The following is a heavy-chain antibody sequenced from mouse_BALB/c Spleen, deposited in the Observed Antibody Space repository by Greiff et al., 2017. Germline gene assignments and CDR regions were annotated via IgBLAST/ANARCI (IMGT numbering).Heavy chain of an antibody. CDR2: INSNGGST. V-gene: IGHV5-6-3*01. Sequence: EVKLMESGGGLVQPGGSLKLSCAASGFTFSSYGMSWVRQTPDKRLELVATINSNGGSTYYPDSVKGRFTISRDNAKNTLYLQMSSLKSEDTAMYYCSRDYYGSSPAWFAYWGQGTLVTVSA. D-gene: IGHD1-1*01. J-gene: IGHJ3*01. CDR3: SRDYYGSSPAWFAY. CDR1: GFTFSSYG.